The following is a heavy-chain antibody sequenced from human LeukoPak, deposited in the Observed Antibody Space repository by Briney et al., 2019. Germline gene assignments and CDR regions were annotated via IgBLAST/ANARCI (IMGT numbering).Heavy chain of an antibody. V-gene: IGHV3-48*01. CDR3: VRINPGYYDDY. Sequence: PGGSLRLSCVTSDFSFRTFGMNWVRQAPGKGLEWVSYISRSRTTTYYADSVKGRFTISRDDAKSSLYLQMNSLRAEDTALYYCVRINPGYYDDYWGQGTLVTVSS. CDR1: DFSFRTFG. CDR2: ISRSRTTT. D-gene: IGHD3-9*01. J-gene: IGHJ4*02.